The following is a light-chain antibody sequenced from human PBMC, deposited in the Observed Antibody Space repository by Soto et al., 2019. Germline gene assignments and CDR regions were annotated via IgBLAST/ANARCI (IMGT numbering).Light chain of an antibody. V-gene: IGKV3-15*01. CDR3: QQYNKWRT. CDR2: GAS. J-gene: IGKJ1*01. Sequence: EIVMPQSGAAVSLSPGERATLSCTARERVSSYLAWYQQKPGQAPMLLIYGASTTATGIPARISGSGSGTEFTLTISSLQSEDFAVYYCQQYNKWRTFGQGTKVDIK. CDR1: ERVSSY.